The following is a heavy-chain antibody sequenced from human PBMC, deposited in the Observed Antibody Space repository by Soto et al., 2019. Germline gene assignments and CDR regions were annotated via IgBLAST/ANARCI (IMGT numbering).Heavy chain of an antibody. D-gene: IGHD3-16*01. V-gene: IGHV3-23*01. CDR2: YGGSGGST. J-gene: IGHJ6*03. CDR3: VKFRGRAYHYYYMDV. CDR1: GFSFSTYG. Sequence: DVQLLESGGGLAQRGGSLRLSCAASGFSFSTYGMTWVRQAPGKGLEWVSYGGSGGSTYYADSVKGRFTISRANSKDTLYLQMTSLRSEDTGVYYCVKFRGRAYHYYYMDVWGKGTTVTVSS.